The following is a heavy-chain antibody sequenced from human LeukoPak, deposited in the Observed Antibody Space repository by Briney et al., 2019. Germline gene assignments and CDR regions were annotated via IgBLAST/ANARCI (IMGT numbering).Heavy chain of an antibody. Sequence: SETLSLNCTVSGVSISSHHWSWLRQPPGKGLEWIGYIYYSGSTNYNPSLKSRVTISVDTSKNQFSLKLSSVTAADTAVYYCARHGERGGYDFSYWGQGTLVTVSS. J-gene: IGHJ4*02. D-gene: IGHD5-12*01. V-gene: IGHV4-59*08. CDR2: IYYSGST. CDR3: ARHGERGGYDFSY. CDR1: GVSISSHH.